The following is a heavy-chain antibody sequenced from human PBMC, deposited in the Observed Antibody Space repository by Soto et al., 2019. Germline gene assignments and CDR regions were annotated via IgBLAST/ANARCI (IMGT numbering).Heavy chain of an antibody. CDR3: ARVSNDFWSGYWVNWFDP. V-gene: IGHV4-34*01. Sequence: SETLSLTCAVYGGSFSGYYWSWIRQPPGKGLEWIGEINHSGSTNHNPSLKSRVTISVDTSKNQFSLKLSSVTAADTAVYYCARVSNDFWSGYWVNWFDPWGQGTLVTVSS. J-gene: IGHJ5*02. CDR1: GGSFSGYY. CDR2: INHSGST. D-gene: IGHD3-3*01.